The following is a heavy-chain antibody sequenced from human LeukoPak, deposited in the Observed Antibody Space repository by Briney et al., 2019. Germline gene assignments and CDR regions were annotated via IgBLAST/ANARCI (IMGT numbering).Heavy chain of an antibody. D-gene: IGHD3-22*01. CDR2: IYYSGST. V-gene: IGHV4-59*01. Sequence: SETLSLTCTVSGGSISSYYWSWLRQPPGKGLEWIGYIYYSGSTNYNPSLEGRVTISIDTSKSQFSLKLSSVTAADTAVYYCARSITMIVVAPGGAFDIWGQGTMVTVSS. J-gene: IGHJ3*02. CDR3: ARSITMIVVAPGGAFDI. CDR1: GGSISSYY.